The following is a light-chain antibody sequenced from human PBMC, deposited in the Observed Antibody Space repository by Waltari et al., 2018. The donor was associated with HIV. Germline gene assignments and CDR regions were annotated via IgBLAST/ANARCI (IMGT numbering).Light chain of an antibody. Sequence: EIVMTQSPATLAVSPGERATLSCRASKTITSNLAWYQHKTGKAPRLLIFGASTRATGIPARFSGSVSGTDFTLTISSLQSEDFAIYYCQQYENWPPFTFGGGTRVEIK. CDR2: GAS. CDR1: KTITSN. V-gene: IGKV3-15*01. CDR3: QQYENWPPFT. J-gene: IGKJ4*01.